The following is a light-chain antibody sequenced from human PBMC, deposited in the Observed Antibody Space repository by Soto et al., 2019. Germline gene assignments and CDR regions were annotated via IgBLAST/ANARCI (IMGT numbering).Light chain of an antibody. CDR3: SSYTSSSTPYV. V-gene: IGLV2-14*01. CDR2: DVA. CDR1: RSDVARYNY. J-gene: IGLJ1*01. Sequence: ALTTPACVSGSHGQSITISCTGTRSDVARYNYVSWYQQHPVKAPKLIIYDVANRPSGVSDRFSASKSGNTASLTISGLQADDEADYYCSSYTSSSTPYVFGTGTKVTVL.